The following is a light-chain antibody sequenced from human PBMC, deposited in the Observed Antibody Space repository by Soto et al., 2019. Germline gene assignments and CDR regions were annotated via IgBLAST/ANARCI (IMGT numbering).Light chain of an antibody. Sequence: QSALTQPASVSGSPGQSITISCTGSSSDVGGYKYVSWYQQYPGKAPKLMIYDVSNRPSGVSNRFSGSKSGSTASLTISGLQAEDEADYYCSSYTSSSTYVFGTGTKLTVL. CDR1: SSDVGGYKY. CDR2: DVS. CDR3: SSYTSSSTYV. V-gene: IGLV2-14*01. J-gene: IGLJ1*01.